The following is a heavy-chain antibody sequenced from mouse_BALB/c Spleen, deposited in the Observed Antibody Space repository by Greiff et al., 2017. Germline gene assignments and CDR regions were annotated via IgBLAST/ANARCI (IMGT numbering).Heavy chain of an antibody. Sequence: EVKLQESGPGLVKPSQSLSLTCTVTGYSITSDYAWNWIRQFPGNKLEWMGYISYSGSTSYNPSLKSRISITRDTSKNQFFLQLNSVTTEDTATYYCARTTATYFDVWGAGTTVTVSS. CDR3: ARTTATYFDV. D-gene: IGHD1-2*01. J-gene: IGHJ1*01. CDR2: ISYSGST. CDR1: GYSITSDYA. V-gene: IGHV3-2*02.